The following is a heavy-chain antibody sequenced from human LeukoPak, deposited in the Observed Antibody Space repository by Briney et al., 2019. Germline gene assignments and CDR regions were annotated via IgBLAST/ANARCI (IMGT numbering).Heavy chain of an antibody. CDR3: AREVMTRAAAVPCDF. V-gene: IGHV1-2*02. Sequence: DPVKVPCKASGYILSGYYIHWVRPAPGQGLEWMGWINPNSGGTKHAQKCQERVTMTRDKSISTAYMEMSSLRSDDTAVYYCAREVMTRAAAVPCDFWGQGTLVTASS. CDR2: INPNSGGT. D-gene: IGHD6-25*01. CDR1: GYILSGYY. J-gene: IGHJ4*02.